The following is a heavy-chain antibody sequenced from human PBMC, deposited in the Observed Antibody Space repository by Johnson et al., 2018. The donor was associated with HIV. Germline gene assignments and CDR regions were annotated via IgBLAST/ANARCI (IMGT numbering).Heavy chain of an antibody. Sequence: VQLMESGGGLVQPGGSLRLSCAASGFTFSSYAMSWVRQAPGKGLEWVSVIYSGGSTFSTDSVKGRFTISRDNSKNTLYLQMNSLRAEDTAVYYCARDSEWELGQGGAFDIWGQGTMVTVSS. CDR3: ARDSEWELGQGGAFDI. CDR2: IYSGGST. CDR1: GFTFSSYA. D-gene: IGHD1-26*01. V-gene: IGHV3-66*02. J-gene: IGHJ3*02.